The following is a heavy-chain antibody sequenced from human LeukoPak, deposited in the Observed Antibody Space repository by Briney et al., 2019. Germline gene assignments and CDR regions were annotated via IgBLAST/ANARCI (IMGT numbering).Heavy chain of an antibody. CDR1: GFTFSSYG. Sequence: GSLRLSCAASGFTFSSYGMSWVRQAPGKGLEWIGSIYHSGSTYYNPSLKSRVTISVDTSKNQFSLKLSSVTAADTAVYYCARHYDPQPFDVFDVWGQGTMVTVSS. CDR2: IYHSGST. J-gene: IGHJ3*01. D-gene: IGHD3-3*01. V-gene: IGHV4-38-2*01. CDR3: ARHYDPQPFDVFDV.